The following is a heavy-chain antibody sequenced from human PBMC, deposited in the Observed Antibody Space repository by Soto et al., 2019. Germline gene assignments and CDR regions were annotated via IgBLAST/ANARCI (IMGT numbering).Heavy chain of an antibody. V-gene: IGHV4-59*08. CDR2: IYHSGSS. CDR3: AGQRSVVVTPWWFDP. J-gene: IGHJ5*02. Sequence: SETLSLTCTVSGGSISSYYWSWIRHPPGKGLEWIGYIYHSGSSNYNPSLKSRVTILLDTSKNQLSLKLSSVTAADTAVYYCAGQRSVVVTPWWFDPWGQGTLVTVS. CDR1: GGSISSYY. D-gene: IGHD2-15*01.